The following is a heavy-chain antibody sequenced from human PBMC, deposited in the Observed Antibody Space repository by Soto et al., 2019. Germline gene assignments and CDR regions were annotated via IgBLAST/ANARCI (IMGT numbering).Heavy chain of an antibody. Sequence: QVQLVESGGGVVQPGRSLRLSCAASGFTFSSYGMHWVRQAPGKGLEWVAVISYEGSNKYYADSVKGRFTISRDNSKNTLYLQMNSLRAEDTAVYYCAKGSTAMTYFDYWGQGTLVTVSS. CDR1: GFTFSSYG. CDR3: AKGSTAMTYFDY. J-gene: IGHJ4*02. D-gene: IGHD5-18*01. CDR2: ISYEGSNK. V-gene: IGHV3-30*18.